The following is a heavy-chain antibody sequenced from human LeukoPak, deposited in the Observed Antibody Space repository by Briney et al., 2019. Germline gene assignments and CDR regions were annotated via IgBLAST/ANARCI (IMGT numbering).Heavy chain of an antibody. V-gene: IGHV3-30*18. CDR2: ISYDGSNK. D-gene: IGHD6-13*01. CDR3: AKDEGYSSSWYTHNWFDP. Sequence: GGSLRLSCAASGFTFSSYGMHWVRQAPGKGLEWVAVISYDGSNKYYADSVKGRFTISRDNSKSTLYLQMNSLRAEDTAVYYCAKDEGYSSSWYTHNWFDPWGQGTLVTVSS. J-gene: IGHJ5*02. CDR1: GFTFSSYG.